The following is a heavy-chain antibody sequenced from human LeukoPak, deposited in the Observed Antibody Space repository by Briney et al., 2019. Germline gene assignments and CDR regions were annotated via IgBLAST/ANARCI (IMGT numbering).Heavy chain of an antibody. Sequence: GESLKISCEGSGYSFTTHWIGWVRQMPGKGLEWMGIIYPGDSDIRYSPSFQGQVTISVDKSISTAYLQWSSLKASDTAMYYCARLSMDTPVASPFDYWGQGTLVTVSS. CDR2: IYPGDSDI. CDR1: GYSFTTHW. V-gene: IGHV5-51*01. J-gene: IGHJ4*02. CDR3: ARLSMDTPVASPFDY. D-gene: IGHD5-18*01.